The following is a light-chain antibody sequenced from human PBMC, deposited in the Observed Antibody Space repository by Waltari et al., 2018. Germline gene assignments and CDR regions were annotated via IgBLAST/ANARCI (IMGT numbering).Light chain of an antibody. V-gene: IGLV1-36*01. CDR3: AAWDDSLNGWV. J-gene: IGLJ3*02. CDR1: SSNIGHNP. CDR2: YDD. Sequence: QSVLTQPPSVSDAPRQRVPIPCSGISSNIGHNPLNWYQQRPGKAPKLLIYYDDLLPSGVSDRFSGSKSGTSASLAISGLQSEDEADYYCAAWDDSLNGWVFGGGTKLTVL.